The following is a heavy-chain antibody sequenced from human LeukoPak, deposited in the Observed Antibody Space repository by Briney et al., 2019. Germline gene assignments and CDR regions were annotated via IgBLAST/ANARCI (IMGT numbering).Heavy chain of an antibody. CDR2: IGGDADGT. CDR3: VHPTGEGWFYFPY. Sequence: PGGSLRLSCAASGFTVTNFAIAWVRQAPGKGLEWVAAIGGDADGTTYPDRVRGRFFLSRDSSKNTLYLQMNVLTVEDPAVYHCVHPTGEGWFYFPYWGQGTPVTVSS. CDR1: GFTVTNFA. V-gene: IGHV3-23*01. J-gene: IGHJ4*02. D-gene: IGHD7-27*01.